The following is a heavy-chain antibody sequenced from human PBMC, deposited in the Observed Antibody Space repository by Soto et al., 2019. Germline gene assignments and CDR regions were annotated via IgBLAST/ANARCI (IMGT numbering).Heavy chain of an antibody. J-gene: IGHJ1*01. D-gene: IGHD6-13*01. V-gene: IGHV5-51*01. Sequence: GESLKLSCKCSGYSFTTNWIGWVRQIPGKGLEWMGVIYPGDSDTRYSPSFQGQVAISADRSINTAYLQWSSLKASDTAMYYCARHSGVAEDGTDWGQGTLVTVSS. CDR1: GYSFTTNW. CDR2: IYPGDSDT. CDR3: ARHSGVAEDGTD.